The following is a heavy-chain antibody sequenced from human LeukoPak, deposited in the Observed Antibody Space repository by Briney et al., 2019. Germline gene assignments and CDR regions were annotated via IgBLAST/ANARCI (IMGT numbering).Heavy chain of an antibody. Sequence: GGSLRLSCAASGFTFSSYEMNWVRQAPGKGLEWVSYISTTGSSIYYADSVKGRFTISRDNVKNLLYLQMNSLRAEDTAVYYCARAYGAVAGTFLDYWGQGTLVTVSS. CDR3: ARAYGAVAGTFLDY. CDR1: GFTFSSYE. V-gene: IGHV3-48*03. J-gene: IGHJ4*02. CDR2: ISTTGSSI. D-gene: IGHD6-19*01.